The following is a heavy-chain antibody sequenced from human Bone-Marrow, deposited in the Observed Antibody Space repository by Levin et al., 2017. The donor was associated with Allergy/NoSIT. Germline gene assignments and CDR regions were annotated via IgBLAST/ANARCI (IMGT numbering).Heavy chain of an antibody. CDR2: LSGTENSGSGGST. Sequence: PGGSLRLSCATSGFTFSNYAMSWVRQVPGKGLEWVSSLSGTENSGSGGSTYYADSVKGRFTISRANSKNTVYLQMNSLRVEDTAVYYCAKERGKRYDESTGIDNWGQGTLVTVSA. CDR3: AKERGKRYDESTGIDN. V-gene: IGHV3-23*01. J-gene: IGHJ4*02. D-gene: IGHD1-1*01. CDR1: GFTFSNYA.